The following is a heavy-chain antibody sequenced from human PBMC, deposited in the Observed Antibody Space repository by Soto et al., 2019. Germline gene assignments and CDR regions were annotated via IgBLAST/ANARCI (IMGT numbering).Heavy chain of an antibody. CDR2: IYYSGST. CDR1: GGSISSGDYY. Sequence: SETLSLTCTVSGGSISSGDYYWSWIRQPPGKGLEWIGYIYYSGSTYYNPSLKSRVTISVDTSKNQFSLKLSSVTAADTAVYYCASPKRFSYGMDVWGQGTAVTVSS. V-gene: IGHV4-30-4*01. J-gene: IGHJ6*02. CDR3: ASPKRFSYGMDV. D-gene: IGHD3-3*01.